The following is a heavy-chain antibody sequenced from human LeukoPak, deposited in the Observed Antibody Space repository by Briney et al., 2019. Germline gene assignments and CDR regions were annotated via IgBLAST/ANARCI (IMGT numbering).Heavy chain of an antibody. V-gene: IGHV3-21*01. D-gene: IGHD3-22*01. CDR1: GFTFNVDG. CDR3: ARDIYDPYYYDSSGLKFDP. Sequence: PGGSLRLSCSGSGFTFNVDGMNWVRQAPGKGLEWVSSISPDSTFIPQADSVKGRFTISRDNAKNSLYLQMNSLRAEDTAVYYCARDIYDPYYYDSSGLKFDPWGQGTLVTVSS. J-gene: IGHJ5*02. CDR2: ISPDSTFI.